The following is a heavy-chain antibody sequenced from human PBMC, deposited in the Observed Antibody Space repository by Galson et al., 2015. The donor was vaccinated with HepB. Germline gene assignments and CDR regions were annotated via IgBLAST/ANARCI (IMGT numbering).Heavy chain of an antibody. V-gene: IGHV1-69*13. CDR2: IIPLYGIE. CDR1: GGTFKNYA. CDR3: ARGAGDCDGDYFHEPFDI. Sequence: SVKVSCKASGGTFKNYAIGWVRQVPGQGLEWMGGIIPLYGIENYAQKFQGRVTLSADDSMSTVYMELSSLRSEDTALYYCARGAGDCDGDYFHEPFDIWGRGTVVAVSP. J-gene: IGHJ3*02. D-gene: IGHD2-21*02.